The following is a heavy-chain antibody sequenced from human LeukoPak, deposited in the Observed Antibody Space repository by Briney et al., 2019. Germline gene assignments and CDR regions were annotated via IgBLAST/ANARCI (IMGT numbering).Heavy chain of an antibody. CDR2: ISAYNGNT. CDR1: GYTFTSYG. J-gene: IGHJ4*02. Sequence: ASVKVSCKASGYTFTSYGISWVRQAPGQGLEWTGWISAYNGNTNYAQKLQGRVTMTTDTSASTAYMELRSLRSDDTAVYYCARVDNTFGGLIGNAVDYWGQGTLVTVSS. D-gene: IGHD3-16*02. V-gene: IGHV1-18*01. CDR3: ARVDNTFGGLIGNAVDY.